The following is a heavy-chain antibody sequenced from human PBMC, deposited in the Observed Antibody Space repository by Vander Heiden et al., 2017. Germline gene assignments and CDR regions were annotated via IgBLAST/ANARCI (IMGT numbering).Heavy chain of an antibody. D-gene: IGHD6-13*01. J-gene: IGHJ4*02. CDR2: ISWNSGSI. V-gene: IGHV3-9*01. CDR3: AKVSSSWYVGYFDY. CDR1: GFTFDDYA. Sequence: EVQLVESGGGLVQPGRSLRLSCAAFGFTFDDYAMHWVRQAPGKGLEWVSGISWNSGSIGYADSVKGRFTISRDNAKNSLYLQMNSLRAEDTALYYCAKVSSSWYVGYFDYWGQGTLVTVSS.